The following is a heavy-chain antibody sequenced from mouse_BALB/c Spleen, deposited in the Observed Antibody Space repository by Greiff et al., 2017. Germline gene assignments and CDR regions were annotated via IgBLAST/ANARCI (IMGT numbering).Heavy chain of an antibody. CDR1: GFTFSSYG. J-gene: IGHJ4*01. CDR3: ARILRGYAMDY. V-gene: IGHV5-6-3*01. Sequence: EVQRVESGGGLVQPGGSLKLSCAASGFTFSSYGMSWVRQTPDKRLELVATINSNGGSTYYPDSVKGRFTISRDNAKNTLYLQMSSLKSEDTAMYYCARILRGYAMDYWGQGTSVTVSS. CDR2: INSNGGST. D-gene: IGHD1-1*01.